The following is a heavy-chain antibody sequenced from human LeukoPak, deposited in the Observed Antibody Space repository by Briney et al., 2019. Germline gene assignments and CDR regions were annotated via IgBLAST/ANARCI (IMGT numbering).Heavy chain of an antibody. D-gene: IGHD5-24*01. V-gene: IGHV4-39*01. CDR2: IYYSGST. J-gene: IGHJ4*02. Sequence: SETLSLTCSVSGGSISSDSYYWGWIRQPPGKGLEWIGTIYYSGSTYYNPSLKSRVTISVDTSKNQFSLNLNSVTAADTAVYYCARQRWLGRDFDYWGQGTLVTVSS. CDR3: ARQRWLGRDFDY. CDR1: GGSISSDSYY.